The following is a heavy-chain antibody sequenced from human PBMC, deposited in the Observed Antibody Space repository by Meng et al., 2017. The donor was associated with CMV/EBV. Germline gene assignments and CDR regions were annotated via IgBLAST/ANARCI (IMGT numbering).Heavy chain of an antibody. J-gene: IGHJ4*02. CDR3: ARDRRNYLDY. CDR2: IKQDGSEK. CDR1: GFTFSSYW. Sequence: GESLEISCAASGFTFSSYWMSWVRQAPGKGLEWVANIKQDGSEKYYVDSVKGRFTISRDNAKNSLYLQMNSLRAEDTAVYYCARDRRNYLDYWGQGTLVTVSS. V-gene: IGHV3-7*01.